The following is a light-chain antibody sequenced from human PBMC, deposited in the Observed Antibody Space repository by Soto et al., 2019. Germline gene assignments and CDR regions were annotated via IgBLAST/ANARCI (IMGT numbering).Light chain of an antibody. CDR3: QQYYSTPPA. Sequence: DIVMTQSPDSLAVSLGERATINCKSSQSVLYSSNNNNYLAWYQQKPGQPPKLLIYWASTRESGVPDRFSGSGSGTDFTLTISSLQAEDVAVYYCQQYYSTPPAFGGGTKVESK. CDR2: WAS. CDR1: QSVLYSSNNNNY. V-gene: IGKV4-1*01. J-gene: IGKJ4*01.